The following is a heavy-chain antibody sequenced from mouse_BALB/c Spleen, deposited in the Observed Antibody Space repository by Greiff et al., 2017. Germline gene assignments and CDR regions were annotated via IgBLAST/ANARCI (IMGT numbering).Heavy chain of an antibody. CDR2: IWWNDNK. CDR1: GFSLSTYGIG. V-gene: IGHV8-11*01. D-gene: IGHD2-10*01. Sequence: ESGPGILQPSQTLSLTCSFSGFSLSTYGIGVGWIRQPSGKGLEWLAHIWWNDNKYYNTALKSRLTISKDTSNNQVFLKIASVDTADTATYYCARTAYYGNGAMDYWGQGTSVTVSS. CDR3: ARTAYYGNGAMDY. J-gene: IGHJ4*01.